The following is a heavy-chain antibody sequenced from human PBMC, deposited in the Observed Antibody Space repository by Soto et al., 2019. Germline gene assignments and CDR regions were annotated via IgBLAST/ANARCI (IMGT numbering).Heavy chain of an antibody. CDR1: GGSISSGDYY. V-gene: IGHV4-30-4*01. J-gene: IGHJ6*02. CDR2: IYYSGST. D-gene: IGHD2-2*01. Sequence: SETLSLTCTVSGGSISSGDYYWSWIRQPPGKGLEWIGYIYYSGSTYCNPSLKSRVTISVDTSKNQFSLKLSSVTAADTAVYYCAREVVPAATKRYYYYYGMDVWGQGTTVTVSS. CDR3: AREVVPAATKRYYYYYGMDV.